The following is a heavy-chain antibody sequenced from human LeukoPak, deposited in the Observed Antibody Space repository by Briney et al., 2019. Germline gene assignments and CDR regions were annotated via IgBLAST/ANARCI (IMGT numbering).Heavy chain of an antibody. D-gene: IGHD6-13*01. J-gene: IGHJ3*02. CDR3: AAYRQQLGAFDI. CDR1: GGSISSYY. V-gene: IGHV4-59*08. CDR2: ISYSGST. Sequence: SETLSLTCIVSGGSISSYYWSWIRQPPGKGLECIGYISYSGSTNYNPSLKSRVTLSIDTSKNQFSLKVSSVTAADTAAYYCAAYRQQLGAFDIWGQGTMVTVSS.